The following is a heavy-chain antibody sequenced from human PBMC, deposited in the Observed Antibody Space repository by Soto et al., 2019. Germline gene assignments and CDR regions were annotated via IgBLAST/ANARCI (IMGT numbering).Heavy chain of an antibody. J-gene: IGHJ4*02. CDR2: ISGSGGST. D-gene: IGHD3-22*01. V-gene: IGHV3-23*01. CDR1: GFTFSSYA. Sequence: GGSLRLSCAASGFTFSSYAMSWVRQAPGKGLEWVSAISGSGGSTYYADSVKGRFTISRDNSKNTLYLQMNSLRAEDTAVYYCAKSRRTYYYDSSGYYLPYWGQGTLVTVSS. CDR3: AKSRRTYYYDSSGYYLPY.